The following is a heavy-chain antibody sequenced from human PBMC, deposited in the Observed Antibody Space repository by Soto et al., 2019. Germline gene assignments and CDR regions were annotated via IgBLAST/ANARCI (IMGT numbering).Heavy chain of an antibody. V-gene: IGHV3-23*01. CDR3: AKGGDYSVFDM. CDR1: GFPFSSYA. Sequence: EMQLLESGGGLVQPGGSLRLSCVASGFPFSSYAMSWVRQTPGQGLEWVSGISGSGVLTYYADSVKGRVTISRDNSNNTRSLQGHSLRGEDTAGDCGAKGGDYSVFDMWGQGTMVTVSA. CDR2: ISGSGVLT. J-gene: IGHJ3*02. D-gene: IGHD3-16*01.